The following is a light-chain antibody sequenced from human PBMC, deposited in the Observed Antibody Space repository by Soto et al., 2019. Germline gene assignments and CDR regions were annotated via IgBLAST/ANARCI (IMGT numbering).Light chain of an antibody. CDR2: LAS. V-gene: IGKV1-9*01. Sequence: IQLTQSPSSLSASVGDRFTITCRASQDISSYLAWYQQKPGKAPKLLIYLASTLHSGVPSSFSGSGSGTEFTLTISSLQPDDFATYYCQHYNSYSEAFGQGTRWIS. CDR3: QHYNSYSEA. CDR1: QDISSY. J-gene: IGKJ1*01.